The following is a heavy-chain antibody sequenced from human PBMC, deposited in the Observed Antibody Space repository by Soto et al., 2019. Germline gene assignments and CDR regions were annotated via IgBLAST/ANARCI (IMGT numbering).Heavy chain of an antibody. Sequence: PGGSLRLSCAASGFTFSSYAMSWVRQAPGKGLEWVSAISGSGGSTYYADSVKGRFTISRDNSKNTLYLQMNSLRAEDTAVYYCAKGGTPYYYYGMDVWGQGTTVTVSS. D-gene: IGHD2-15*01. V-gene: IGHV3-23*01. J-gene: IGHJ6*02. CDR3: AKGGTPYYYYGMDV. CDR2: ISGSGGST. CDR1: GFTFSSYA.